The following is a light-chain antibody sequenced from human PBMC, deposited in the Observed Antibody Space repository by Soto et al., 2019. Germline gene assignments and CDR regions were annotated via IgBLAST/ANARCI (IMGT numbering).Light chain of an antibody. CDR3: QQYKAYWT. J-gene: IGKJ1*01. V-gene: IGKV1-5*01. CDR1: QSISSW. Sequence: EIQMTQSNSPLSACVGDRGSIRCRASQSISSWLAWYQQKPGKAPKLLIYDASSLESGVPSRFSGSGSGTEFTLTISSLQPDDFATYYCQQYKAYWTFGQGTKVDI. CDR2: DAS.